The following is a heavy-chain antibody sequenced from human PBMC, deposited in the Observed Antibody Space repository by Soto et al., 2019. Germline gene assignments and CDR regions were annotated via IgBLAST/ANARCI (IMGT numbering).Heavy chain of an antibody. Sequence: EVQLVESGGGLIQPGGSLRLSCAASGVTVSSNYMGWVRQAPGKGLEYVSVVYSAGNTYYADSVKGRFTISRDRSENTLFLQMNSLRAEDPAVYFCARAVGSSGGWAEYLQHWGHGTLVTVSS. J-gene: IGHJ1*01. CDR2: VYSAGNT. CDR3: ARAVGSSGGWAEYLQH. V-gene: IGHV3-53*01. CDR1: GVTVSSNY. D-gene: IGHD6-19*01.